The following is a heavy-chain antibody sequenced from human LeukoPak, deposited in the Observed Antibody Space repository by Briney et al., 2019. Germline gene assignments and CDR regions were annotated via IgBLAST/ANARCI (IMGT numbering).Heavy chain of an antibody. CDR2: ISYDGYNK. CDR3: ARDGSGSYYDGPFFDY. J-gene: IGHJ4*02. D-gene: IGHD1-26*01. CDR1: GFTLSSYV. V-gene: IGHV3-30*04. Sequence: PGGSLRLSCAASGFTLSSYVMYWVRQAPGKGLEWVAVISYDGYNKNYADSVKGRFTISRDKSKNTLYLQMNSLRAEDTAVYYCARDGSGSYYDGPFFDYWGQGTLVTVSS.